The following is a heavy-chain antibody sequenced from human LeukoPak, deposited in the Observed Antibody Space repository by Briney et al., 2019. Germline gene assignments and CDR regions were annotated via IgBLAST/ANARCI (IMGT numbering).Heavy chain of an antibody. CDR1: GFTFNTYA. D-gene: IGHD3-10*01. CDR2: ISGSGGST. V-gene: IGHV3-23*01. J-gene: IGHJ4*02. Sequence: PGGSLRLSCAASGFTFNTYAMSWVRQAPGKGLEWVSAISGSGGSTYYADSVKGRFTISRDNSKNTLYLQMNSLRAEDTAVYYCAKDIVIMVRGFDYWGQGTLVTVSS. CDR3: AKDIVIMVRGFDY.